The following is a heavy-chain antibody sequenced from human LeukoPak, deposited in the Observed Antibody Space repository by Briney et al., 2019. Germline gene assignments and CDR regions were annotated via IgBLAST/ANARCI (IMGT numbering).Heavy chain of an antibody. Sequence: GGSLRLSCAAPEFTLSSYWMSWVRQPPGSGLEWVATIKHGGSEKYYGDSVKGRFTLSRDNAHNSLYLQMNSLRAEDTAVYYCARGLLGAVTTFDYWGRGTLVTVSS. D-gene: IGHD3-16*01. J-gene: IGHJ4*02. CDR2: IKHGGSEK. CDR1: EFTLSSYW. V-gene: IGHV3-7*03. CDR3: ARGLLGAVTTFDY.